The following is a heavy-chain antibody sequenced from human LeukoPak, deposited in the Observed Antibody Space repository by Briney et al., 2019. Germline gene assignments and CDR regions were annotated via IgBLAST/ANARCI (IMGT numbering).Heavy chain of an antibody. CDR1: GFTSSSCA. V-gene: IGHV3-23*01. CDR2: ISGSGGST. D-gene: IGHD6-13*01. J-gene: IGHJ4*02. CDR3: AKGFRRQLVGYHPIT. Sequence: PGGSLRLSCAASGFTSSSCAMSWVRHAPGKGLEWVSAISGSGGSTYYADSVKGRFTISRDNSKNTLYLQMNSLRAEDTAVYYCAKGFRRQLVGYHPITWGQGTLVTVSS.